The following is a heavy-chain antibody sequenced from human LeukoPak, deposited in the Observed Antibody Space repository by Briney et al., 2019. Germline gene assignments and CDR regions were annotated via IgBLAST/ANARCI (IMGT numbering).Heavy chain of an antibody. V-gene: IGHV3-21*01. J-gene: IGHJ4*02. CDR3: ARDDTSAHFFDY. CDR2: ISTSSSHM. CDR1: GFTFKIYS. Sequence: GGFLRLSRAASGFTFKIYSMNWVRQAPGKGLEWVSSISTSSSHMYYADSVKGRFTISRDNAKNSLYLQMNTLRAEDTAVYYCARDDTSAHFFDYWGQGTLVTVSS. D-gene: IGHD3-10*01.